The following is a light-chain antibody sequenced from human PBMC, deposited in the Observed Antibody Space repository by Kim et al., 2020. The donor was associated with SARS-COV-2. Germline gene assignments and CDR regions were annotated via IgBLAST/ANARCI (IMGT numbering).Light chain of an antibody. J-gene: IGLJ2*01. CDR3: QAWDSSTVV. V-gene: IGLV3-1*01. CDR2: QDS. Sequence: SVSPRQTASITCSGDKLGDKYACWYQQRPGQSPVLVIYQDSKRPSGIPARFSGSNSGNTATLTISGTQAMDEADYYCQAWDSSTVVFGGGTQLTVL. CDR1: KLGDKY.